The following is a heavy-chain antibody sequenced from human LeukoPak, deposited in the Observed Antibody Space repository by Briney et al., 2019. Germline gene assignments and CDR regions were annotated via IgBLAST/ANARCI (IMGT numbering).Heavy chain of an antibody. J-gene: IGHJ4*02. CDR2: IDPKSGDT. V-gene: IGHV1-2*02. D-gene: IGHD1-26*01. CDR1: GYTFTNYY. Sequence: DSVKVSCKASGYTFTNYYIHWVRQAPGQGLEWMGWIDPKSGDTNSAQKFQGRVTMTRDTSVSALYVQLTRLRYDDAAVYFCARDGNFDYWGQGTRVTVSS. CDR3: ARDGNFDY.